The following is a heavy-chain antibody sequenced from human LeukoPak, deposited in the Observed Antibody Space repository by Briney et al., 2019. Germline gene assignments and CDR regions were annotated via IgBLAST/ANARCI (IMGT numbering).Heavy chain of an antibody. CDR2: MNGRGLTT. V-gene: IGHV3-23*01. Sequence: GSLRLSCAASGFTFSSYAMTWVRQAPGKGLEWVSTMNGRGLTTYYADSVKGRFTISRDNSKNTLYLLMNSLRAEDTAVYYCAKAHDNCGGDCSPLDYNDYWGQGTLVTVSS. J-gene: IGHJ4*02. D-gene: IGHD2-21*02. CDR3: AKAHDNCGGDCSPLDYNDY. CDR1: GFTFSSYA.